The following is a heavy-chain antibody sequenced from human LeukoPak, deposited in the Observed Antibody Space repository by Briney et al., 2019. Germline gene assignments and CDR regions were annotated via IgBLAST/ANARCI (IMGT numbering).Heavy chain of an antibody. V-gene: IGHV3-66*01. CDR1: GFTFSNHA. CDR3: ARGYCSGGSCYYDY. Sequence: PGGSLRLSCAASGFTFSNHAMSWVRQAPGKGLEWVSVIYSGGSTYYADSVKGRFTISRDNSKNTLYLQMNSLRAEDTAVYYCARGYCSGGSCYYDYWGQGTLVTVSS. J-gene: IGHJ4*02. D-gene: IGHD2-15*01. CDR2: IYSGGST.